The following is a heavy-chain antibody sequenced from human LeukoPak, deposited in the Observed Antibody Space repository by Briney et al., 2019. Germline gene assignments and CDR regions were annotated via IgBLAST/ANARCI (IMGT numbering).Heavy chain of an antibody. V-gene: IGHV4-38-2*02. CDR2: IYHSGST. J-gene: IGHJ4*02. Sequence: YPSETLSLTCTVSGYSISSGYYWGWIRQPPGKGLEWIGSIYHSGSTYYNPSLKSRVTISVDTSKNQFSLKLSSVTAADTAVYYCARSGHYYDSGAYLDWGQGTLVTVSS. D-gene: IGHD3-22*01. CDR1: GYSISSGYY. CDR3: ARSGHYYDSGAYLD.